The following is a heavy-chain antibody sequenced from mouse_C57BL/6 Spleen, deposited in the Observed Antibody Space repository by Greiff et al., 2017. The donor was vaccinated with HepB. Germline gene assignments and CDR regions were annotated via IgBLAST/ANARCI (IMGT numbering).Heavy chain of an antibody. CDR1: GYTFTSYW. V-gene: IGHV1-53*01. CDR3: ARSGRLRPGNYFDY. J-gene: IGHJ2*01. CDR2: INPSNGGT. Sequence: QVQLKQPGTELVKPGASVKLSCKASGYTFTSYWMHWVKQRPGQGLEWIGNINPSNGGTNYNEKFKSKATLTVDKSSSTAYMQLSSLTSEDSAVYYCARSGRLRPGNYFDYWGQGTTLTVSS. D-gene: IGHD2-2*01.